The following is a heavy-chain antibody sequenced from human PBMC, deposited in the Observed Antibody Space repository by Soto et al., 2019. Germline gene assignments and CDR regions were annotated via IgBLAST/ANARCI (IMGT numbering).Heavy chain of an antibody. D-gene: IGHD2-8*01. CDR3: ARRSMVYAIRPYWYFDL. CDR1: GGTFSSYA. J-gene: IGHJ2*01. CDR2: IIPIFGTA. Sequence: SVKVSCKASGGTFSSYAISWVRQAPGQGLEWMGGIIPIFGTANYAQKFQGRVTITADESTSTAYMELSSLRSEDTAVYYCARRSMVYAIRPYWYFDLWGRGTLVTVSS. V-gene: IGHV1-69*13.